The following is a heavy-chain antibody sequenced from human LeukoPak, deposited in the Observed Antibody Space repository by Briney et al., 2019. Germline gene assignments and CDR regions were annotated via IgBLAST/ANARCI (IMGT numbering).Heavy chain of an antibody. J-gene: IGHJ4*02. CDR3: AKDRPNYYGSDGLYYRRSGDY. D-gene: IGHD3-22*01. Sequence: PGGSLRLSXAASGFIFSSFSMNWVCQPTGKGLEWVSSTSRSGEITFYADSVKGRFAISRDNSKSTLYLQMNSLRAEDTAVYYCAKDRPNYYGSDGLYYRRSGDYWGQGTLVTVSS. CDR2: TSRSGEIT. CDR1: GFIFSSFS. V-gene: IGHV3-23*01.